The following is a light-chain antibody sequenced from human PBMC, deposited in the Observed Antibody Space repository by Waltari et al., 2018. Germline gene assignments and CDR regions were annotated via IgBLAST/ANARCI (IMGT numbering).Light chain of an antibody. CDR2: YDN. CDR1: NIESKS. CDR3: QVWDANTDPGV. J-gene: IGLJ1*01. Sequence: SYVLTQPPSVSVAPGETARITCGGNNIESKSVHWYRQRPGQAPVVVLTYDNDRAAGFPERFSGSNSGNTATLTISRVEAGDEADYYCQVWDANTDPGVFGTGTEVTVL. V-gene: IGLV3-21*01.